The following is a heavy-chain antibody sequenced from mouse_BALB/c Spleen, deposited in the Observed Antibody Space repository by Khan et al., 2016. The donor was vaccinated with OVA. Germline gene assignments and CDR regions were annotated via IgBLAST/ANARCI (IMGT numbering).Heavy chain of an antibody. CDR3: AISTYRYSFAY. Sequence: MQLEESGPSLVKPSQTLSLTCSVTGDSITSGYWSWIRKLPGNKLEYMGSMIYSGNTYYNPSLKCRISITRHPYHNQNYLQMNSVTPADQAPDYCAISTYRYSFAYWGKGTLVTVSA. CDR2: MIYSGNT. CDR1: GDSITSGY. J-gene: IGHJ3*01. V-gene: IGHV3-8*02. D-gene: IGHD2-14*01.